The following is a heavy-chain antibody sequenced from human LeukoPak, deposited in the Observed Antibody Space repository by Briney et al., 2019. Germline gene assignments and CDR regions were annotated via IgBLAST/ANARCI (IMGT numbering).Heavy chain of an antibody. V-gene: IGHV4-59*01. CDR1: GGSISSYY. CDR3: ARASDSSGYYISGSPNWFDP. CDR2: IYYSEST. Sequence: SETLSLTCTVSGGSISSYYWSWIRQPPGKGLEWIGYIYYSESTDYNPSLKSRVTISVDTSKNQFSLKLSSVTAADTAVYYCARASDSSGYYISGSPNWFDPWGQGTLVTVSS. J-gene: IGHJ5*02. D-gene: IGHD3-22*01.